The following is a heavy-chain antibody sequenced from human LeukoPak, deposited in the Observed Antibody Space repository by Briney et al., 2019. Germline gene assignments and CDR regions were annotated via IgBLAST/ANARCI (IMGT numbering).Heavy chain of an antibody. Sequence: GGSLRLSCAASGFTFSSYSMNWVRQAPGKGLEWVSYISSSSSTIYYADSVKGRFTISRDNAKNSLYLQMNSLRAEDTAVYYCARDSSSGSYYSWGQGTLVTVSS. D-gene: IGHD1-26*01. J-gene: IGHJ4*02. V-gene: IGHV3-48*01. CDR2: ISSSSSTI. CDR1: GFTFSSYS. CDR3: ARDSSSGSYYS.